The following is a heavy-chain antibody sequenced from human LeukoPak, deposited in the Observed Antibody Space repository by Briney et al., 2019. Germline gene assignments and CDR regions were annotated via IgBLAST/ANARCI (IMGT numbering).Heavy chain of an antibody. V-gene: IGHV4-34*01. D-gene: IGHD3-10*01. Sequence: SETLSLTCAVYGGSFSGYYWSWIRQPPGKGLEWIGEINHSGSTNYNPSLKSRVTISVDTSKNQFSLKLSSVIAADTAVYYCARPSYYYGSGSYYKGRYYFDYWGQGTLVTVSS. CDR1: GGSFSGYY. CDR2: INHSGST. J-gene: IGHJ4*02. CDR3: ARPSYYYGSGSYYKGRYYFDY.